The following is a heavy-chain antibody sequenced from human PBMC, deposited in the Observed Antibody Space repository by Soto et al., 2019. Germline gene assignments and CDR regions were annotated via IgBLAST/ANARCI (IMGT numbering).Heavy chain of an antibody. D-gene: IGHD6-6*01. CDR3: AKGSACPFDY. J-gene: IGHJ4*02. V-gene: IGHV3-30*18. CDR2: ISYDGSNK. Sequence: GGSLRLSCAASGFTFSSYGMHWVRQAPGKGLEWVAVISYDGSNKYYADSVKGRFTISRDNSKNTLYLQMNSLRAEDTAVYYCAKGSACPFDYWGQGTLVTVSS. CDR1: GFTFSSYG.